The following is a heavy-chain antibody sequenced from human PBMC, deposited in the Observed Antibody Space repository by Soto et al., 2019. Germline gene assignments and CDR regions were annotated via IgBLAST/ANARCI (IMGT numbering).Heavy chain of an antibody. CDR2: SSYDGRET. D-gene: IGHD3-10*01. V-gene: IGHV3-30*03. J-gene: IGHJ4*02. CDR1: DFDFSSYG. Sequence: VRLSCAASDFDFSSYGIHWVRQAPGKGLEWVAASSYDGRETFYADSAKGRFTVSKEMSKNTAFLQMNALRHEDTAVYFCARDSGWPILNFDNWGQGTPVTVPQ. CDR3: ARDSGWPILNFDN.